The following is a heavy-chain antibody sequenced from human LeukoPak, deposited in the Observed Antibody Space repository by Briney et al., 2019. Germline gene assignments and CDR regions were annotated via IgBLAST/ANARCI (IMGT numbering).Heavy chain of an antibody. V-gene: IGHV3-30*01. CDR2: ISYDGSNT. CDR3: ARDGNWNYVDY. D-gene: IGHD1-20*01. CDR1: GFTFSSYA. J-gene: IGHJ4*02. Sequence: GGSLRLSWAASGFTFSSYAMHWVRQAPGKGLEWVAVISYDGSNTFYADSVKGRFTISRDNSKTTLYLKMNSLRAEDTAVYYCARDGNWNYVDYWGQGTLVTVSS.